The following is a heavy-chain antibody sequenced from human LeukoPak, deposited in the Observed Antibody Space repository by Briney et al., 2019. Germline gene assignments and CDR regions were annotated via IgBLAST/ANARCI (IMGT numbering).Heavy chain of an antibody. J-gene: IGHJ2*01. D-gene: IGHD2-21*01. CDR2: INPHNGDT. CDR1: GYTFIGYY. Sequence: GVSVKVSCKASGYTFIGYYLHWVRQAPGQGLEWMGWINPHNGDTNYAQKFQGRVTMTRDTSISKAYMELSRLRSDDTAVYYCARGVRNFDLWGRGTLVTVSS. CDR3: ARGVRNFDL. V-gene: IGHV1-2*02.